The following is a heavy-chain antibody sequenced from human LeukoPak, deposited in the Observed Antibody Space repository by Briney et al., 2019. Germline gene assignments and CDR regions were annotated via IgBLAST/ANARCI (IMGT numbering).Heavy chain of an antibody. CDR2: IRDSGGST. D-gene: IGHD6-13*01. CDR1: GFTFSSHA. J-gene: IGHJ5*02. CDR3: ARETAYSNSWTGLEA. Sequence: GGSLRLSCVASGFTFSSHAMSWVRQAPGKGLEWVSGIRDSGGSTYYADSVKGRFTISRDNARNSLYLQMNSLRAEDTAIYYCARETAYSNSWTGLEAWGQEGLVTVSS. V-gene: IGHV3-23*01.